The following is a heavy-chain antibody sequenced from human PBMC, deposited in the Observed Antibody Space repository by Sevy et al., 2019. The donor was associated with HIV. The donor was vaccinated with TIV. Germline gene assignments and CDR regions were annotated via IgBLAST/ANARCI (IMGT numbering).Heavy chain of an antibody. D-gene: IGHD3-10*01. CDR3: ARELYYYGSGSFH. V-gene: IGHV3-48*02. J-gene: IGHJ4*02. CDR2: ISSSSTI. CDR1: GFTFSSYR. Sequence: GGSLRLSCAASGFTFSSYRMNWVRRAPGKGLEWVSYISSSSTIYYADSVKGRFTISRDNAKNSLYLQMNSLRDEDTAVYYCARELYYYGSGSFHWGQGTLVTVSS.